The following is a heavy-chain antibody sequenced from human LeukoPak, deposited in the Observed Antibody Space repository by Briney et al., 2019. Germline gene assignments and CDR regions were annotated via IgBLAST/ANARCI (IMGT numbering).Heavy chain of an antibody. D-gene: IGHD2-2*01. CDR1: GGSISSGGHF. J-gene: IGHJ6*03. V-gene: IGHV4-31*03. CDR2: IYYSGST. Sequence: PSETLSLTCTVSGGSISSGGHFWSWIRQHPGKGLEWIGYIYYSGSTYYNPSLKSRVTISVDTSKNQFSLKLSSVTAADTAVYYCARQGCSSTSCYPYYYYYMDVWGKGTTVTVSS. CDR3: ARQGCSSTSCYPYYYYYMDV.